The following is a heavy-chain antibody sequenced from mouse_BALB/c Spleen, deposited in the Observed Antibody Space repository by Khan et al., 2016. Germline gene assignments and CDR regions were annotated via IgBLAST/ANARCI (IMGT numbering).Heavy chain of an antibody. Sequence: EVKLLESGGGLVQPGGSLKLSCAASGFDFSRYWMSWVRQAPGKGLEWIGEINPDSSTINYSPSLKDKFIISRDNAKNTLYLQMSKVRSEDTALYYWARLYYYGFIDYWGQGTTLTVSS. V-gene: IGHV4-1*02. CDR1: GFDFSRYW. J-gene: IGHJ2*01. CDR2: INPDSSTI. CDR3: ARLYYYGFIDY. D-gene: IGHD1-1*01.